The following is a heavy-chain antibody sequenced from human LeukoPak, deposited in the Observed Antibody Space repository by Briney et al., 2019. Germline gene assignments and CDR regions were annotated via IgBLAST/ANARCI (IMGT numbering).Heavy chain of an antibody. Sequence: SVNISLKSSVYTFSGNYIHWLRQAPGQGLEGMGEIDAKNGDTKSAQKFQGRVTMSRDTSISTAYMDLSSLSPDDAAVYYCARDPSSVTLYFFDYWGEATLVTVSS. CDR2: IDAKNGDT. D-gene: IGHD4-11*01. CDR1: VYTFSGNY. CDR3: ARDPSSVTLYFFDY. J-gene: IGHJ4*02. V-gene: IGHV1-2*02.